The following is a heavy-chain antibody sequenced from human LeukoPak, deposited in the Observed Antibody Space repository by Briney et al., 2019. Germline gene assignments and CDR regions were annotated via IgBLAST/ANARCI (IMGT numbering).Heavy chain of an antibody. J-gene: IGHJ5*02. CDR1: GYTFTNYA. V-gene: IGHV7-4-1*02. D-gene: IGHD3-3*01. Sequence: ASVKVSCTASGYTFTNYAMNWVRQAPGQGLEWMGWINTNTGNPAYAQGFTGRFVFSLDTSVSTAYLQISSLKAEDTAVYYCARDECPLWSIGCHRGFDPWGQGLLVTVSS. CDR3: ARDECPLWSIGCHRGFDP. CDR2: INTNTGNP.